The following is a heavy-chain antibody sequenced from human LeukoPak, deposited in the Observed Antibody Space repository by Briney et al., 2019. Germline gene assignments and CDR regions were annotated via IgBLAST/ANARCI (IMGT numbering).Heavy chain of an antibody. CDR2: IYYSGST. CDR3: ARTLQDIVVVPAPLDY. CDR1: GGSISSSSYY. V-gene: IGHV4-39*01. D-gene: IGHD2-2*01. Sequence: PSETLSLTCTVSGGSISSSSYYWGWIRQPPGKGLEWIGSIYYSGSTYYNPSLKSRVTISVDTSKNQFSLKLSSVTAADTAVYYCARTLQDIVVVPAPLDYWGQGTLVTVSS. J-gene: IGHJ4*02.